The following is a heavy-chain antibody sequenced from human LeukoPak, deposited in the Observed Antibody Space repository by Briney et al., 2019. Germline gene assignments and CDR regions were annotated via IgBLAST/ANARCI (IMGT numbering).Heavy chain of an antibody. CDR2: IKQDGSEK. D-gene: IGHD3-22*01. CDR1: GFTFSSYW. Sequence: GGSLRLSCAASGFTFSSYWMSWVRQAPGKGLEWVANIKQDGSEKYYVDSVKGRFTISRDNAKNSLYLQMNSLRAEDTAVYYCAAPIDYYDSSGYRYYWGQGTLVTVSS. J-gene: IGHJ4*02. V-gene: IGHV3-7*01. CDR3: AAPIDYYDSSGYRYY.